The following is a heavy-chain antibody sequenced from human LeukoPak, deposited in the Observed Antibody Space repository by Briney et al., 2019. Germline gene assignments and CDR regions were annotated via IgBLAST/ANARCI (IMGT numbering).Heavy chain of an antibody. D-gene: IGHD6-19*01. CDR3: ARDLGISGWYAPPLGYFDY. CDR2: INPKSGGT. J-gene: IGHJ4*02. CDR1: GYTFTGYY. Sequence: GASVKVSCKASGYTFTGYYMHWVRQAPGQGLEWMGWINPKSGGTNFAQKFQGRVTLTRDTSISTTYMELGRLTSDDTAVYYCARDLGISGWYAPPLGYFDYWGQGTLVTVSS. V-gene: IGHV1-2*02.